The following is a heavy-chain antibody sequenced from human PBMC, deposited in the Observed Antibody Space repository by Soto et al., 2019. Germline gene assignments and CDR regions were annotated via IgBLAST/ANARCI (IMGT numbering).Heavy chain of an antibody. V-gene: IGHV3-30*18. J-gene: IGHJ5*02. CDR1: GFTFSSYG. CDR3: AKDSISMIAVAPGWFDP. D-gene: IGHD3-22*01. Sequence: GGSLRLSCAASGFTFSSYGMHWVRQAPGKGLEWVAVISYDGSNKYYADSVKGRFSISRDNSKNTLYLLMNSLRAEDTAVYYCAKDSISMIAVAPGWFDPWGQGTLVTVSS. CDR2: ISYDGSNK.